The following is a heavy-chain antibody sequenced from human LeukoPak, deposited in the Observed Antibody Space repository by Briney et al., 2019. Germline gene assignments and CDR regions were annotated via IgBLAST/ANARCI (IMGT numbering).Heavy chain of an antibody. Sequence: GGSLRLSCAASGFTFSSYSMNRVRQAPGKGLEWVSYISSSSSTIYYADSVQGRFTISRDNAKNSLYLQMNSLRAEDTAVYYCARDELNSGTYSEYWGQGTLVTVSS. CDR1: GFTFSSYS. CDR2: ISSSSSTI. D-gene: IGHD1-26*01. V-gene: IGHV3-48*01. J-gene: IGHJ4*02. CDR3: ARDELNSGTYSEY.